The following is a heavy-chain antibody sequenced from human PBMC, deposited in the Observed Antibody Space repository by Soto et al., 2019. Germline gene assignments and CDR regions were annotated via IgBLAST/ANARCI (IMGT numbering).Heavy chain of an antibody. CDR2: ISDSGRT. CDR1: GASITTFY. V-gene: IGHV4-59*01. Sequence: QVQLQESGPGLVKPSETLSLTCTVSGASITTFYWSWIRQPPGRGLEWIGYISDSGRTDYIPSLKSRVTISVDTSKNPFSLKVSSVTAADTSVYYCARLLRGWDHRMAYFDYWGQGTLVTVSS. CDR3: ARLLRGWDHRMAYFDY. D-gene: IGHD1-26*01. J-gene: IGHJ4*02.